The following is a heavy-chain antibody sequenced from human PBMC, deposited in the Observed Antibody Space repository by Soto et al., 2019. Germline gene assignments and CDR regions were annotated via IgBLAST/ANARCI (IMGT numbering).Heavy chain of an antibody. Sequence: EVQLVESGGGLVQPGRCLRLSCAASGFTFDDYAMHWLRQAPGKGLELVSGISWNRGRIGYADSVKGRFTISRDNAKNRLYLQMNSVRAEDQALCYCAKGDDLWLALDYRGQGTLVNVSS. CDR1: GFTFDDYA. J-gene: IGHJ4*02. CDR2: ISWNRGRI. CDR3: AKGDDLWLALDY. V-gene: IGHV3-9*01. D-gene: IGHD3-22*01.